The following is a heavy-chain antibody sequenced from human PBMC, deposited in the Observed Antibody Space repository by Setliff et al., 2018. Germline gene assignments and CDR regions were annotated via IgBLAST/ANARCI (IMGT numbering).Heavy chain of an antibody. CDR1: GYTFTSYD. V-gene: IGHV1-8*03. CDR3: ARELRSGHWYFDL. D-gene: IGHD7-27*01. J-gene: IGHJ2*01. Sequence: ASVKVSCKASGYTFTSYDINWVRQATGQGLEWMGWVNPNSGNTGYAQKFQGRVTITRNTSISTAYMELSSLRVEDTAVYYCARELRSGHWYFDLWGRGTLVTVSS. CDR2: VNPNSGNT.